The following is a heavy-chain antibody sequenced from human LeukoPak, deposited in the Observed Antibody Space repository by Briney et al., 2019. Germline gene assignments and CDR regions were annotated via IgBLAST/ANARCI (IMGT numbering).Heavy chain of an antibody. Sequence: ASVKVSCKASGYSFTGYYIHWVRQAPGQGLEWMGWTSPNSGVTKYEQKFQGRVTMTRDTSTSTAYMELSSLRSDDTAVYYCARGAVGYSGYDNWFDPWGQGTLVTVSS. CDR1: GYSFTGYY. D-gene: IGHD5-12*01. CDR3: ARGAVGYSGYDNWFDP. V-gene: IGHV1-2*02. J-gene: IGHJ5*02. CDR2: TSPNSGVT.